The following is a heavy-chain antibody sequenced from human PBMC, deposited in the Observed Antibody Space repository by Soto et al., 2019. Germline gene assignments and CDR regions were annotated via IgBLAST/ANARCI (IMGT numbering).Heavy chain of an antibody. CDR1: GYTFTSYG. V-gene: IGHV1-18*01. Sequence: VKVSCKASGYTFTSYGTSWVRQAPGQGLEWMGWISAYNGNTNYAQKLQGRVTMTTDTSTSTAYMELRSLRSDDTAVYYCARDFKSVVVITRGYFQHWGQGTLVTVSS. D-gene: IGHD3-22*01. J-gene: IGHJ1*01. CDR3: ARDFKSVVVITRGYFQH. CDR2: ISAYNGNT.